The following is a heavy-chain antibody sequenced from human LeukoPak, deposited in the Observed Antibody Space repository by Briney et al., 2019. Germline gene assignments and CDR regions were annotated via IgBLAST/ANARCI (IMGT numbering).Heavy chain of an antibody. J-gene: IGHJ4*02. D-gene: IGHD6-13*01. Sequence: MPSETLSLTCTVSGGSISSGGYYWSWIRQHPGKGLEWIGYIYYSGSTYYNPSLKSRVTISVDTSKNQFSLELSSVTAADTAVYYCAREIAAADRFDYWGQGTLVTVSS. CDR2: IYYSGST. CDR3: AREIAAADRFDY. V-gene: IGHV4-31*03. CDR1: GGSISSGGYY.